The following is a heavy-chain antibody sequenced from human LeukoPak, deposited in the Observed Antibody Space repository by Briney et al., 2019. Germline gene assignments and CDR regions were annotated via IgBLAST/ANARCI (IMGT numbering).Heavy chain of an antibody. Sequence: SETLSLTCTVSGASITSGNYFWYWIRQPAGKGLEWIGRTYTSGHTNYNPSLKSRVTISLDTSKNQFSLKVSSVTAADTAVYYCASGAWSGYYYYGMDVWGQGTSVTVSS. J-gene: IGHJ6*02. CDR1: GASITSGNYF. D-gene: IGHD3-3*01. CDR3: ASGAWSGYYYYGMDV. V-gene: IGHV4-61*02. CDR2: TYTSGHT.